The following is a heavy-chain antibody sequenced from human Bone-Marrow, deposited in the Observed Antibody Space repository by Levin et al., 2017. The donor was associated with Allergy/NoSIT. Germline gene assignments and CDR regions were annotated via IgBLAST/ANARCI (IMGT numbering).Heavy chain of an antibody. CDR2: INPSGGST. J-gene: IGHJ6*02. CDR1: GYTFTSYY. CDR3: ARESPPLPYYYGMDV. Sequence: ASVKVSCKASGYTFTSYYMHWVRQAPGQGLEWMGIINPSGGSTSYAQKFQGRVTMTRDTSTSTVYMELSGLRSEDTAVYYCARESPPLPYYYGMDVWGQGTTVTVSS. V-gene: IGHV1-46*01.